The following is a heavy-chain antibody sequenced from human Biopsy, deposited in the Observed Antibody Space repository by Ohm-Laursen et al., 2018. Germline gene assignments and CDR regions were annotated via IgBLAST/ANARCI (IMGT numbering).Heavy chain of an antibody. J-gene: IGHJ4*02. Sequence: ASVKVSCKTSGYTFISYSINWARQAPGQGLERMGWIRPLNGDTKYGQKFQDRVTMTTDTSTSTVYMELTSLRSDDTAVYYCARGEVTFGELIVSLESWGQGTLVTVSS. CDR2: IRPLNGDT. CDR1: GYTFISYS. CDR3: ARGEVTFGELIVSLES. D-gene: IGHD3-16*02. V-gene: IGHV1-18*01.